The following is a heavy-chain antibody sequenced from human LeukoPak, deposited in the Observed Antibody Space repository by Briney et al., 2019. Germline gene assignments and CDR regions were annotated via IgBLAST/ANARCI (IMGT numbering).Heavy chain of an antibody. CDR1: GYTFTSYA. J-gene: IGHJ5*02. Sequence: GASVKVSCKASGYTFTSYAMHWVRQAPGQRLEWMGWINAGNGNTKYSQKFQGRVTITRDTSASTAYMELSSLGSEDTAVYYCARRIAAAGNWFDPWGQGTLVTVSS. V-gene: IGHV1-3*01. CDR2: INAGNGNT. D-gene: IGHD6-13*01. CDR3: ARRIAAAGNWFDP.